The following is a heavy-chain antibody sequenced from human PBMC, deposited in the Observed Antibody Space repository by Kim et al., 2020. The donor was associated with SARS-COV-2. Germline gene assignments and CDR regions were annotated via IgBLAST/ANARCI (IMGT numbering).Heavy chain of an antibody. Sequence: TTTSNPSLTSRVTISVDTSKNQFSLKLSSVTAADTAVYYCARGRLGLFDYWGQGTLVTVSS. CDR2: TT. V-gene: IGHV4-34*01. J-gene: IGHJ4*02. CDR3: ARGRLGLFDY. D-gene: IGHD1-26*01.